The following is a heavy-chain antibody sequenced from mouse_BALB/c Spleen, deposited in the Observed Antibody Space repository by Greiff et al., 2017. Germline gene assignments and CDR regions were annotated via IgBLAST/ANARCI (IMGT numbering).Heavy chain of an antibody. J-gene: IGHJ4*01. CDR2: IDPANGNT. V-gene: IGHV14-3*02. D-gene: IGHD1-2*01. Sequence: EVQLQESGAELVKPGASVKLSCTASGFNIKDPYMHWVKQRPEQGLEWIGRIDPANGNTKYDPKFQGKATITADTSSNTAYLQLSSLTSEDTAVYDCARGPLHYYGFYAMDYWGQGTTVTVSS. CDR3: ARGPLHYYGFYAMDY. CDR1: GFNIKDPY.